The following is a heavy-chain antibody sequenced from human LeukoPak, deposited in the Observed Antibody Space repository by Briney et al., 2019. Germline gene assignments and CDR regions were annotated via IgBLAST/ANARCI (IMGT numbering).Heavy chain of an antibody. J-gene: IGHJ4*02. CDR2: ISYDGSNK. Sequence: GRSLRLSCAASGFTFSSYAMHWVRQAPGKGPEWVAVISYDGSNKYYADSVKGRFTISRDNSKNTLYLQMNSLRAEDTAVYYCARPLVRTRYYFDYWGQGTLVTVSS. D-gene: IGHD2-8*01. CDR1: GFTFSSYA. CDR3: ARPLVRTRYYFDY. V-gene: IGHV3-30-3*01.